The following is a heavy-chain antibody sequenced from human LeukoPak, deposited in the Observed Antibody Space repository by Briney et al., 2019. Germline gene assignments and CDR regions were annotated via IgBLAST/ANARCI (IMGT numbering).Heavy chain of an antibody. V-gene: IGHV1-69*05. CDR2: IIPIFGTA. D-gene: IGHD6-13*01. CDR3: ARFWAPRGHRIAADFDY. CDR1: GGTFSSYA. J-gene: IGHJ4*02. Sequence: SVKVSCKASGGTFSSYAISWVRQAPGQGLEWMGGIIPIFGTANYAQKFQGRVTITTDESTSTAYMELRSLRSDDTAVYYCARFWAPRGHRIAADFDYWGQGTLVTVSS.